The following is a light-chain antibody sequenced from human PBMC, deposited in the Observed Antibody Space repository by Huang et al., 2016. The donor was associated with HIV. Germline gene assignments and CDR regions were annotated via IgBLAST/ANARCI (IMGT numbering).Light chain of an antibody. CDR2: GSS. CDR1: RSVSTH. CDR3: HQYNNWLLS. Sequence: EIVMTQSPATLSVSPGERVTLSCRANRSVSTHLAWYQQRPGQAPRLLIYGSSTRAPGIPARFSGSVSGTDFSLTISSLQSEDFALYYCHQYNNWLLSFGGGTRVDI. V-gene: IGKV3-15*01. J-gene: IGKJ4*01.